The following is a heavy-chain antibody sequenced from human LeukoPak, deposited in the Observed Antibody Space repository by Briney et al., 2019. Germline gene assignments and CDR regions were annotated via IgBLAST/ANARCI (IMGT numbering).Heavy chain of an antibody. CDR1: GGSFSGYY. CDR2: INHSGST. V-gene: IGHV4-34*01. D-gene: IGHD2-2*01. J-gene: IGHJ6*02. CDR3: AREGRYCSSTSCSTTLDYYGMDV. Sequence: SETLSLTCAVYGGSFSGYYWSWIRQPPGKGLEWIGEINHSGSTNYNPSLKSRVTISVDTSKNQFSLKLSSVTAADTAVYYCAREGRYCSSTSCSTTLDYYGMDVWGQGTTVTVSS.